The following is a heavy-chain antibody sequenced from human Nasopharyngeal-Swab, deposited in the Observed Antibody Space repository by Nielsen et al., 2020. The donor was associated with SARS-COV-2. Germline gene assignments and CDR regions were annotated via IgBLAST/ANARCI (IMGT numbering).Heavy chain of an antibody. CDR1: GFTFDDYA. CDR3: ARDYYDILTGYYNGRFGWFDP. Sequence: GGSLRLSCAASGFTFDDYAMHWVRQAPGKGLEWVSSINWNSDRVYADSVRGRFTISRDNAKNSLYLQMNSLRAEDTAVYYCARDYYDILTGYYNGRFGWFDPWGQGTLVTVSS. D-gene: IGHD3-9*01. J-gene: IGHJ5*02. CDR2: INWNSDR. V-gene: IGHV3-9*01.